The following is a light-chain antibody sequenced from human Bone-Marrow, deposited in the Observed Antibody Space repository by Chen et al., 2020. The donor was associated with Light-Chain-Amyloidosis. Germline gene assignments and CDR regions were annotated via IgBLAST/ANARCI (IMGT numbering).Light chain of an antibody. CDR2: EDD. CDR1: SGSIATNY. J-gene: IGLJ3*02. Sequence: NFMLTQPPSVSESPGKPAIISSSRSSGSIATNYVQWYQQPPGRSHTTVIYEDDQRLSVVPARFSGSIDRSSNSASLTISGLKTEDEADYYCQSYQGSSQGVFGGGTKLTVL. CDR3: QSYQGSSQGV. V-gene: IGLV6-57*01.